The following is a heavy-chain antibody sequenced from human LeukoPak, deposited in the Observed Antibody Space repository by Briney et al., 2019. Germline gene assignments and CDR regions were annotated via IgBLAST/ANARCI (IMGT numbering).Heavy chain of an antibody. CDR2: IFSSGNN. CDR1: GGSISGYY. J-gene: IGHJ4*02. CDR3: ASFCASTTCYNDGTNFAF. V-gene: IGHV4-4*07. Sequence: SETLSLTCTVSGGSISGYYWSWIRQPAGKGLEYIGRIFSSGNNNYNPSLKSRITMSTDTSKNQFSLNLSSVTAADSAVYYCASFCASTTCYNDGTNFAFWGQGTLVTVSS. D-gene: IGHD2-2*01.